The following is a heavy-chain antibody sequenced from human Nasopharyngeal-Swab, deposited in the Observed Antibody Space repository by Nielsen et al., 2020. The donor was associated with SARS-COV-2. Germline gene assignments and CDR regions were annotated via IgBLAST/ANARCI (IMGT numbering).Heavy chain of an antibody. D-gene: IGHD4-11*01. CDR1: GFTHDDYA. CDR2: ITWNSGT. V-gene: IGHV3-9*01. Sequence: LSLTRAASGFTHDDYAMHWVRQAPGKGLEWVSGITWNSGTGYTDSVKGRFTISRDNARNSLYLQMNSLRVDDTALYYCTKGRADYSNPSFDNWGQGTLVTVSS. J-gene: IGHJ4*02. CDR3: TKGRADYSNPSFDN.